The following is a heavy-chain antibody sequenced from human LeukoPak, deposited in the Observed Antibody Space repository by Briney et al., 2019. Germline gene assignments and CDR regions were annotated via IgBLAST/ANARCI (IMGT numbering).Heavy chain of an antibody. CDR1: GGSFSGYY. J-gene: IGHJ4*02. CDR2: INHSGST. D-gene: IGHD1-1*01. Sequence: SETLSLTCAVYGGSFSGYYWSWIRQPPGKGLEWIGEINHSGSTNYNPSLKSRVTISVDTSKNQFSLKLSSVTAADTAVYYCARDAGTLRSDDYWGQGTLVTVSS. CDR3: ARDAGTLRSDDY. V-gene: IGHV4-34*01.